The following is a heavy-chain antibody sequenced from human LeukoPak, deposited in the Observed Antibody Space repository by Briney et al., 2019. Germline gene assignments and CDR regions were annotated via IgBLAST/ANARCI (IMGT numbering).Heavy chain of an antibody. V-gene: IGHV4-4*07. D-gene: IGHD2-2*02. CDR3: ARDQWDIVVVPAAITGRGSWFDP. CDR2: IYTSGST. CDR1: GGSISSYY. J-gene: IGHJ5*02. Sequence: PSETLSLTCTVSGGSISSYYWSWIRQPAGKGLEWIGRIYTSGSTNYNPSLKGRVTMSVDTSKNQFSLKLSSVTAADTAVYYCARDQWDIVVVPAAITGRGSWFDPWGQGTLVTVSS.